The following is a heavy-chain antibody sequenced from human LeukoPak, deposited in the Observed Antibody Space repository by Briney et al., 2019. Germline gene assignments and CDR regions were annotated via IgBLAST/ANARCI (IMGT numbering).Heavy chain of an antibody. V-gene: IGHV3-11*03. Sequence: GGSLRLSCAASGFTFSDYYMSWIRQAPGKGLEWVSYISSSSSYTNYADSVKGRFTISRDNAKNSLYLQMNSLRAEDTAVYYCATPGLLGYCSSAICAPPGYWGQGTLVTVSS. CDR1: GFTFSDYY. D-gene: IGHD2-2*01. CDR2: ISSSSSYT. J-gene: IGHJ4*02. CDR3: ATPGLLGYCSSAICAPPGY.